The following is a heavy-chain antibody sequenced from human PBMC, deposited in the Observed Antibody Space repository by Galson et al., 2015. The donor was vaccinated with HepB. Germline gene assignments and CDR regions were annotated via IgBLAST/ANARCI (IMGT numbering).Heavy chain of an antibody. J-gene: IGHJ3*02. Sequence: QSGAEVKKPGESLKISCKGSGYSFTNYWIGWVRQMPGKGLEWMGLIYPGDFDTRHSPSFQGQVTISADKSISTAYLQWSSLKASDTAMYYCARSPPRGPMVRGVISGFDMWGQGTMVTVSS. CDR2: IYPGDFDT. V-gene: IGHV5-51*03. CDR3: ARSPPRGPMVRGVISGFDM. D-gene: IGHD3-10*01. CDR1: GYSFTNYW.